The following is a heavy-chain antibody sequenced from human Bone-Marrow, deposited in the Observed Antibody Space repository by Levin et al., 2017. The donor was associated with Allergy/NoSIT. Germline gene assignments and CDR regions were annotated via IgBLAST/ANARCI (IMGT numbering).Heavy chain of an antibody. CDR3: ARDEGTYYYDSSGYLFDI. D-gene: IGHD3-22*01. Sequence: GASVKVSCKTSGYTFTSYSISWVRQAPGHGLEWMGWISTYKGHTKYAQKFQGRVTMTRDTSISTAYMELKSLRSDDSAVYYCARDEGTYYYDSSGYLFDIWGQGTMVTVSS. CDR2: ISTYKGHT. CDR1: GYTFTSYS. J-gene: IGHJ3*02. V-gene: IGHV1-18*01.